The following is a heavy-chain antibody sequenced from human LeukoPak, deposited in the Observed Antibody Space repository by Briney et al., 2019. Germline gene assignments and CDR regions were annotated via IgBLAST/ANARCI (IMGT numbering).Heavy chain of an antibody. CDR3: ARGFEPWGLPFDYGPQG. CDR2: ISYNSDDI. J-gene: IGHJ4*02. CDR1: GFIFDDYV. V-gene: IGHV3-9*01. Sequence: SGGSLRLSCVTSGFIFDDYVMRWVRQAPGKGLEWVSRISYNSDDIAYADSVKGRFSISRDNAENSLYLQMNNLRVEDAAVYYCARGFEPWGLPFDYGPQGWGQGTLVTVSS. D-gene: IGHD4-17*01.